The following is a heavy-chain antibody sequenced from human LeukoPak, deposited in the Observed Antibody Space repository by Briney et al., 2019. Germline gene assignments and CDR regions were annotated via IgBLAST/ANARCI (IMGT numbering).Heavy chain of an antibody. CDR1: GFTFSSYA. Sequence: PGGSLRLSCAASGFTFSSYAMSWVRQAPEKGLEWVSSISSSSSYIYYADSVKGRFTISRDNAKNSLYLQMNSLRAGDTAGYYCARDFHRRLYDSSGYYLYWGQGTLVTVSS. J-gene: IGHJ4*02. D-gene: IGHD3-22*01. CDR3: ARDFHRRLYDSSGYYLY. CDR2: ISSSSSYI. V-gene: IGHV3-21*01.